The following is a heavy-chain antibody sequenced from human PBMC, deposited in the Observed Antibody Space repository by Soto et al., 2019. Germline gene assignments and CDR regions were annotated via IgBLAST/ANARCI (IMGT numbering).Heavy chain of an antibody. Sequence: QVQLQQWGAGLLKPSETLSLTCAVYGGSFSGYYWSWIRQPPGKGLEWIGEINHSGSTNYNPSLKSRVTISVDTSKNQFSLKLSSVTAADTAVYYCARVGLYSTSSSAYYYYMDVWGKGTTVTVSS. D-gene: IGHD6-6*01. CDR3: ARVGLYSTSSSAYYYYMDV. CDR2: INHSGST. V-gene: IGHV4-34*01. J-gene: IGHJ6*03. CDR1: GGSFSGYY.